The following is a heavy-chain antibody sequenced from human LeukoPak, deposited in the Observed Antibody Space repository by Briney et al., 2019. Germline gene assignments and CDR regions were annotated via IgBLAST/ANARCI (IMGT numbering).Heavy chain of an antibody. CDR1: GYSISSGYY. CDR2: IYDSGST. CDR3: ARGYMITFGGVIYPNAFDI. J-gene: IGHJ3*02. Sequence: PSETLSLTCTVSGYSISSGYYWGWIRQPPGKGLEWIGSIYDSGSTYYNPSLKSRVTISVDTSKNQFSLKLSSVTAADTAVYYCARGYMITFGGVIYPNAFDIWGQGTMVTVSS. D-gene: IGHD3-16*02. V-gene: IGHV4-38-2*02.